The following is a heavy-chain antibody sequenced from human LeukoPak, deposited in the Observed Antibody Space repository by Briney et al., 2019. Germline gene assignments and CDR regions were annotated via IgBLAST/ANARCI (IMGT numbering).Heavy chain of an antibody. CDR3: ARDGTDYSYSHDY. V-gene: IGHV3-7*01. CDR2: IKQDGSEK. J-gene: IGHJ4*02. Sequence: GGSLRLSCAASGFTFSSYWMSWVRQAPGKGLEWVSNIKQDGSEKYYVDSVKGRFTISRDNAKNSLCLQMNSLRAEDTAVYYCARDGTDYSYSHDYWGQGTLVTVSS. D-gene: IGHD5-18*01. CDR1: GFTFSSYW.